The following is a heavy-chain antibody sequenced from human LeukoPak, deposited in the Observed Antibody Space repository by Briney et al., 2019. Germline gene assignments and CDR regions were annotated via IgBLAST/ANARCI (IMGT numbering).Heavy chain of an antibody. CDR2: ISSTGGTI. CDR1: GFTFSSYE. D-gene: IGHD1-1*01. J-gene: IGHJ3*02. V-gene: IGHV3-48*03. CDR3: ARPTGNAFDI. Sequence: GGSLRLSCAASGFTFSSYEMNWVRQAPGKGLEWVSYISSTGGTIYYADSVKGRFTISRDNAKNSLYVQMNSLRAEDTAVYYCARPTGNAFDIWGQGTMVTVSS.